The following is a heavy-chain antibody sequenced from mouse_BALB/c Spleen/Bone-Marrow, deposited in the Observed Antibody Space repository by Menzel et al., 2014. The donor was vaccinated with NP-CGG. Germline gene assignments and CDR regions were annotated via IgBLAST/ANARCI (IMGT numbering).Heavy chain of an antibody. CDR2: IDPSDSYT. CDR1: GYTSTSYW. Sequence: QVQLQQSGAELVKPGASVKMSCKASGYTSTSYWMHWVKQRPGQGLEWIGVIDPSDSYTSYNQKFKGKATLTVDTSSSTAYMQLNRLTSEDSAVYYCTIYYRSFAYWGQGTLVTVSA. D-gene: IGHD2-14*01. V-gene: IGHV1S127*01. CDR3: TIYYRSFAY. J-gene: IGHJ3*01.